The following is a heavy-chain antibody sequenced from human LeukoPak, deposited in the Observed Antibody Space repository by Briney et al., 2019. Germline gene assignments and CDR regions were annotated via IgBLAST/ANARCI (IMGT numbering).Heavy chain of an antibody. V-gene: IGHV4-39*07. D-gene: IGHD2-15*01. CDR1: GASITIGAESYH. Sequence: SETLSLTCTVSGASITIGAESYHWGWIRQPPGKGLEWIGTIYYTGISYYNPSLKSRVTISVDTSKNQFSLKLSSVTAADTAVYYCARDLGRYCSGGSCYPGVGGFDYWGQGTLVTVSS. CDR2: IYYTGIS. J-gene: IGHJ4*02. CDR3: ARDLGRYCSGGSCYPGVGGFDY.